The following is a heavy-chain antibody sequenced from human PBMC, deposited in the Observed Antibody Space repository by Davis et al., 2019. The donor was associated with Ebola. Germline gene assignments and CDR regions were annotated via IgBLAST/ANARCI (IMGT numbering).Heavy chain of an antibody. CDR1: GYTFTGYY. D-gene: IGHD1-20*01. CDR3: ARAEYNWNYFAY. V-gene: IGHV1-2*04. CDR2: INPNSGGT. J-gene: IGHJ4*02. Sequence: AASVKVSCKASGYTFTGYYMHWVRQAPGQGLEWMGWINPNSGGTNYAQKFQGWVTMTTDTSTSTAYMELRSLRSDDTAVYYCARAEYNWNYFAYWGQGTLVTVSS.